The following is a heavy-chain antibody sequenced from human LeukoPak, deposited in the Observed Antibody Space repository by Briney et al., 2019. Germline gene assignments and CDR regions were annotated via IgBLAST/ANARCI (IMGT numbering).Heavy chain of an antibody. CDR1: GGSISSYY. D-gene: IGHD1-26*01. CDR2: IYYSGST. Sequence: PSETLSLTCTVSGGSISSYYWSWIRQPAGKGLEWIGYIYYSGSTNYNPSLKSRVTISVDTSKNQFSLKLSSVTAADTAVYYCAGGGSYYFDYWGQGTLVTVSS. J-gene: IGHJ4*02. CDR3: AGGGSYYFDY. V-gene: IGHV4-59*01.